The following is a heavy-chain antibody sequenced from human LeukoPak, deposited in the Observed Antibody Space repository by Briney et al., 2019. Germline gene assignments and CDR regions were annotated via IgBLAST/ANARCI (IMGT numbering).Heavy chain of an antibody. CDR3: ARDQIQPPGSYYYRAV. D-gene: IGHD5-18*01. CDR1: GGSISSGSYY. J-gene: IGHJ6*03. Sequence: SETLSLTCTVSGGSISSGSYYWSWIRQPAGKGLEWIGRIYTSGSTNCNPSLKSRVTISVDTSKNQFSLKLSSVTAADTAVYYCARDQIQPPGSYYYRAVGGKGPTVTVPS. V-gene: IGHV4-61*02. CDR2: IYTSGST.